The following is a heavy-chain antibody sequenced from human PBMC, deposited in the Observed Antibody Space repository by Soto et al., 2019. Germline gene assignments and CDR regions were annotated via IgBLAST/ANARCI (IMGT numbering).Heavy chain of an antibody. CDR2: IYSGGST. CDR3: ARGHPGAYCDYVFDY. J-gene: IGHJ4*02. D-gene: IGHD4-17*01. V-gene: IGHV3-66*01. CDR1: GFTVSSNY. Sequence: EVQLVESGGGLVQPGGSLRLSCAASGFTVSSNYMSWVRQAPGKGLEWVSVIYSGGSTYYADSVKGRFTISRDNTKNTLYLQKNIRRADDTAVYYCARGHPGAYCDYVFDYWGQGTLVTVSS.